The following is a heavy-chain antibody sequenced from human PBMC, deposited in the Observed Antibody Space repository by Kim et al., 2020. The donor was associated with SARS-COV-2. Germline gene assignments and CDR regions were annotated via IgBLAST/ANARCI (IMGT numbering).Heavy chain of an antibody. J-gene: IGHJ6*03. CDR3: ARARGGYYFYYYYMDV. V-gene: IGHV4-34*01. D-gene: IGHD2-15*01. CDR2: INHSGST. CDR1: GGSFSGYY. Sequence: SETLSLTCAVYGGSFSGYYWSWIRQPPGKGLEWIGEINHSGSTNYNPSLKSRVTISVDTSKNQFSLKLSSVTAADTAVYYCARARGGYYFYYYYMDVWGKGTTVTVSS.